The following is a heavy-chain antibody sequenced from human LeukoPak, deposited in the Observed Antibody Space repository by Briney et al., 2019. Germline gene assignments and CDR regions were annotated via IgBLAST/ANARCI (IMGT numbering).Heavy chain of an antibody. J-gene: IGHJ5*02. CDR1: GFTFSSYW. D-gene: IGHD3-10*01. Sequence: GGSLRLSCAASGFTFSSYWMTWIRQAPGKGLEWVTNIKQDGSEKYYVDSVKGRFTISRDNAKNSLYLQMSSLRAEDTAVYYCARAVKNYYGSGSWFGPWGQGTLVTVSS. V-gene: IGHV3-7*01. CDR3: ARAVKNYYGSGSWFGP. CDR2: IKQDGSEK.